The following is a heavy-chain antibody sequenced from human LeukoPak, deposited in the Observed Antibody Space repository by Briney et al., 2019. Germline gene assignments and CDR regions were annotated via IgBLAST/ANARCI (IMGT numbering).Heavy chain of an antibody. V-gene: IGHV1-69*01. CDR1: GGTFSSYA. CDR2: IIPILGTA. D-gene: IGHD6-19*01. CDR3: AREPGIAVAGYAFDY. J-gene: IGHJ4*02. Sequence: GSSVKVSCKASGGTFSSYAISWVRQAPGQGLEWMGGIIPILGTANYAQKFQGRVTITADESTSTAYMELSSLRSEDTAVYYCAREPGIAVAGYAFDYWGQGTLVTVSS.